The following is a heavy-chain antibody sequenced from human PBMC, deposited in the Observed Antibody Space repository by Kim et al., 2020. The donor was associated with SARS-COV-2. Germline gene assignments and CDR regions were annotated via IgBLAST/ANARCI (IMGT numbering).Heavy chain of an antibody. D-gene: IGHD1-20*01. J-gene: IGHJ4*02. Sequence: SSTSSADTVKGRFTVSSAHAKNTLYLQMNSLRAEDTAVYYCARDFGIRDYWGQGTLVTVSS. V-gene: IGHV3-74*01. CDR3: ARDFGIRDY. CDR2: SST.